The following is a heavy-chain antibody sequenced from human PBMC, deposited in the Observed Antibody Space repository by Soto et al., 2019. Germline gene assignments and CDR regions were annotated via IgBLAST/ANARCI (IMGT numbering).Heavy chain of an antibody. CDR3: ARDSTRLSVEWLFNY. CDR2: INPNSGDT. V-gene: IGHV1-2*02. CDR1: GYTFTDYY. D-gene: IGHD3-3*01. J-gene: IGHJ4*02. Sequence: KVSCKASGYTFTDYYMHWVRQAPGQGLEWMGWINPNSGDTNFAQKFQGRVTVTRDTSISTAYMELSRLRSDDTAVYYCARDSTRLSVEWLFNYWGQGTLVTVSS.